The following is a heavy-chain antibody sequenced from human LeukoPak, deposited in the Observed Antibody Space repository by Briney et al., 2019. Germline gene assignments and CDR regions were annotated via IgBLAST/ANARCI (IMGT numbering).Heavy chain of an antibody. CDR1: GYSFTSYW. CDR2: IYPGDSDT. V-gene: IGHV5-51*01. CDR3: ARHAYNYYYGSGSYPSWFDP. D-gene: IGHD3-10*01. Sequence: GEPLKISCKGSGYSFTSYWIGWVRQMPGKGLEWMGIIYPGDSDTRYTPSFQGQVTISADKSISTAYLQWSSLKASDTAMYYCARHAYNYYYGSGSYPSWFDPWGQGTLVTVSS. J-gene: IGHJ5*02.